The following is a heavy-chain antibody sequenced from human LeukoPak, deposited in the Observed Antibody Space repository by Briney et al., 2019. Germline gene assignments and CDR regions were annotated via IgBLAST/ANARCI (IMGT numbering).Heavy chain of an antibody. Sequence: GGSLRLSCAASGFTFDDYAMHWVRQAPGKGLEWVSGISWNSGSIGYADSVKGRFTITRDNAKNSLYLQMNSLRAEDTALYYCAKVLSSGWYYFDYWGQGTLVTVSS. CDR2: ISWNSGSI. CDR3: AKVLSSGWYYFDY. J-gene: IGHJ4*02. D-gene: IGHD6-19*01. CDR1: GFTFDDYA. V-gene: IGHV3-9*01.